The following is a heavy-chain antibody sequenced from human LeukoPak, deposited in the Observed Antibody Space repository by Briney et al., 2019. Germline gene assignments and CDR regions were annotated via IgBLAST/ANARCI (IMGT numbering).Heavy chain of an antibody. Sequence: GGSLRLSCTASGFTIGNRWMHWVRQAPGRGLVWVAGIKWNSDDIGYAGSVKGRFTISRDNAKNYLYLQMDSLRPDDTALYFCAKDFGGSGKNYLDVWGKGTTVIVSS. CDR1: GFTIGNRW. CDR3: AKDFGGSGKNYLDV. V-gene: IGHV3-9*01. D-gene: IGHD6-25*01. CDR2: IKWNSDDI. J-gene: IGHJ6*03.